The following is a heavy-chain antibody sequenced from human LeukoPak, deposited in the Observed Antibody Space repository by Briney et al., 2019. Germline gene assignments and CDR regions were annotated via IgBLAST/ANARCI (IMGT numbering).Heavy chain of an antibody. Sequence: SVKVSCKASGGTFSSYAISWVRQAPGQGLEWMGGIIPIFGTANYAQKFQGRVTITADESTSTAYMELSSLRSEDTAVYYCASGGDYYDSSGYYPRFDYWGQGTLVTVSS. CDR1: GGTFSSYA. CDR2: IIPIFGTA. V-gene: IGHV1-69*13. D-gene: IGHD3-22*01. CDR3: ASGGDYYDSSGYYPRFDY. J-gene: IGHJ4*02.